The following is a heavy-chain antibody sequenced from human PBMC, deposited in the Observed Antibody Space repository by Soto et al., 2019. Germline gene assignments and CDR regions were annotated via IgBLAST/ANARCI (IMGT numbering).Heavy chain of an antibody. CDR1: GGSISSTNW. CDR2: VYHSGST. CDR3: ARDGARGAAAVY. J-gene: IGHJ4*02. Sequence: SETLSLTCAVSGGSISSTNWWSWVRQPPGKGLEWIGEVYHSGSTNYNPSLKSRVTISVDKSKNQFSLKLSSVTAADTAVYYCARDGARGAAAVYWGQGTLVTVSS. D-gene: IGHD6-13*01. V-gene: IGHV4-4*02.